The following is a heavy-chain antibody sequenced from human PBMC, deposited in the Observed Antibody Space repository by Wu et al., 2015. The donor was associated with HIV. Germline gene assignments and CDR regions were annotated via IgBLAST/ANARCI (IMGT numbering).Heavy chain of an antibody. J-gene: IGHJ3*02. CDR2: INPRGDFS. CDR3: TRSLEVAGPDPYPFDT. Sequence: QVHLVQSGAEVKKPGASVKLSCKTSGKTFNTYHMQWVRQAPGQGLQWMGEINPRGDFSRYAQAFQGRVSMTRDTSTGTAYMELSSLKTEDTAVYYCTRSLEVAGPDPYPFDTWGQGTMVIVSS. CDR1: GKTFNTYH. V-gene: IGHV1-46*02. D-gene: IGHD5-24*01.